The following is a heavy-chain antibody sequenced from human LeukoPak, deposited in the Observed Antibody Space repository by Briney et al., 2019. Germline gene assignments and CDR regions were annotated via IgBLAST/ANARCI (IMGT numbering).Heavy chain of an antibody. D-gene: IGHD3-10*01. CDR3: ARSGSSYYYYMDV. CDR1: GFTFSSYE. Sequence: PGGSLRLSCAASGFTFSSYEMNWVRQAPGKGLEWVSYISSSGSTIYYADSVKGRFTISRDNAKNSLCLQMNSLRAEDTAVYYCARSGSSYYYYMDVWGKGTTVTISS. CDR2: ISSSGSTI. J-gene: IGHJ6*03. V-gene: IGHV3-48*03.